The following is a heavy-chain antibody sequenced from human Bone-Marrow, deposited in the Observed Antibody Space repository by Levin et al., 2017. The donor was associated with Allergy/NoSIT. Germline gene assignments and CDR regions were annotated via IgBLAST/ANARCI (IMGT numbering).Heavy chain of an antibody. CDR3: ARPYDGSGSCMDV. V-gene: IGHV3-7*01. D-gene: IGHD3-10*01. CDR1: GFTFSNTW. J-gene: IGHJ6*02. Sequence: GESLKISCTASGFTFSNTWMSWVRQAPGRGLEWVANIKEDGSAKYYVDSVKGRFTISRDNANNSLYLQLSYLGVDDTAIYYCARPYDGSGSCMDVWGHGTTVTVTS. CDR2: IKEDGSAK.